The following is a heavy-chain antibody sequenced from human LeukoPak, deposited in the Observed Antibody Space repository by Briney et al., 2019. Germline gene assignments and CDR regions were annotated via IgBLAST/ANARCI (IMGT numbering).Heavy chain of an antibody. J-gene: IGHJ4*02. D-gene: IGHD6-19*01. CDR3: AKDARRTFGLSSGLYRGSYYFDY. Sequence: GGSLRLSCGASGFIFSSYNMNWVRQAPGKGLEWVSYISSTSSTIYYADSVKGRFTISRDNAKNSLYLQMNSLRPEDTAVYYCAKDARRTFGLSSGLYRGSYYFDYWGQGTLVTVSS. CDR2: ISSTSSTI. CDR1: GFIFSSYN. V-gene: IGHV3-48*01.